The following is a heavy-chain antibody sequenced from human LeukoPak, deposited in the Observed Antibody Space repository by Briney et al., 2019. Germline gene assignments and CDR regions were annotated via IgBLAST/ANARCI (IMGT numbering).Heavy chain of an antibody. CDR3: ARGELPDY. CDR1: GGSISSGGYY. Sequence: KPSETLSLTCTVSGGSISSGGYYWSWIRQYPGKGLQWIGYIYYSGSTYYNPSLKSRVTMSVDTSKNQFSLKLSSVTAADTAVYYCARGELPDYWGQGTLVTVSS. CDR2: IYYSGST. D-gene: IGHD5-24*01. J-gene: IGHJ4*02. V-gene: IGHV4-31*03.